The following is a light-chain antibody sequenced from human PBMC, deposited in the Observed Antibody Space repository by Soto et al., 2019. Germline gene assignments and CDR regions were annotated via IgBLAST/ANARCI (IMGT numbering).Light chain of an antibody. V-gene: IGKV3-15*01. CDR1: QSVSSN. CDR2: RAS. CDR3: QHYNNWPPWT. Sequence: EIVMTQSPATLSVSPGERATLSCRASQSVSSNLAWYQQKPGQAPRLLIYRASTRATGIPARFSGSGSGTEFTLTISSLQSEDCAVYYCQHYNNWPPWTFGQGTKVEIK. J-gene: IGKJ1*01.